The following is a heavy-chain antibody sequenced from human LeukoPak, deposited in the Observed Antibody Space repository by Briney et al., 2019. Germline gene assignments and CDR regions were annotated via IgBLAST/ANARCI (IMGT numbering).Heavy chain of an antibody. CDR1: GFTFSSYA. D-gene: IGHD4/OR15-4a*01. CDR3: ARDPPAVRTNTYA. Sequence: GGSLRLSCAASGFTFSSYAMNWVRQTPGKGLEWVSTARASGSATYYADSVKGRFAISRDSSKNTLYLQMNSLRAEDTAVYYCARDPPAVRTNTYAWGQGTLVTVSS. CDR2: ARASGSAT. V-gene: IGHV3-23*01. J-gene: IGHJ5*02.